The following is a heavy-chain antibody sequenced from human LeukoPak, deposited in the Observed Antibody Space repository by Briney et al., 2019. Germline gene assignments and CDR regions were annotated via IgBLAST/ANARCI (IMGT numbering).Heavy chain of an antibody. CDR1: GFTFSHYW. J-gene: IGHJ4*02. V-gene: IGHV3-7*01. D-gene: IGHD1-7*01. Sequence: PGGSLRLSCAASGFTFSHYWMSWVRQAPGKGLEWVANIKPDGSEKYYVDSVKGRVTISRDNAKNSLHLQMDSLRAEDAAEYYCATETNSAFGDWGQGTLVTVSS. CDR3: ATETNSAFGD. CDR2: IKPDGSEK.